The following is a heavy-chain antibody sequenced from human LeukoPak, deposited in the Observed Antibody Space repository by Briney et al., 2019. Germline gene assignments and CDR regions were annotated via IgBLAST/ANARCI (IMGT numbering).Heavy chain of an antibody. V-gene: IGHV1-24*01. CDR3: AREAYYYYGMDV. Sequence: ASVKVSCKVSGYTLTELSMHWVRQAPGKGLEWMGGFDPEDGETIYAQKFQGRVTMTEDTSTDTAYMELRSLRSDDTAVYYCAREAYYYYGMDVWGQGTTVTVSS. J-gene: IGHJ6*02. CDR1: GYTLTELS. CDR2: FDPEDGET.